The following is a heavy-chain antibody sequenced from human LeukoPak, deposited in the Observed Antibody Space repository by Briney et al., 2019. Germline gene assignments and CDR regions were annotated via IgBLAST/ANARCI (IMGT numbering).Heavy chain of an antibody. D-gene: IGHD2-2*01. CDR2: MNPNSGNT. V-gene: IGHV1-8*01. J-gene: IGHJ6*04. CDR3: ARGPAGDV. Sequence: ASVEVSCKASGYTFTSYDMVWVRQATGQGLEWMGWMNPNSGNTGYAQNFQGRVTMTRDTSTSTAYMELSSLRSEDTAVYYCARGPAGDVWGKGTTVTVSS. CDR1: GYTFTSYD.